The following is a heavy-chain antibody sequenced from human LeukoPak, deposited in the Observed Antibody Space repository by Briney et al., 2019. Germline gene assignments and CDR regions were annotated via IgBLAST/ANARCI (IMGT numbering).Heavy chain of an antibody. CDR1: GFTFSDYY. V-gene: IGHV3-11*01. J-gene: IGHJ4*02. CDR2: ISSSGSTI. D-gene: IGHD2-2*02. Sequence: PGGSLRLSCAASGFTFSDYYMSWIRQAPGKGLEWVSYISSSGSTIYYADSVKGRFTISRDNAKNSLYLQMNSLRAEDTAVYYCARRYCSSTSCYSFFDYWGQGTLVTVSS. CDR3: ARRYCSSTSCYSFFDY.